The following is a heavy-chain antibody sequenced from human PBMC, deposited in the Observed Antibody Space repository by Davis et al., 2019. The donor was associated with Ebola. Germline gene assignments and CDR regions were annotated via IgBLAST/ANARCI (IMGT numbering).Heavy chain of an antibody. J-gene: IGHJ4*02. D-gene: IGHD1-26*01. CDR1: GGSFSGLY. Sequence: MPGGSLRLSCAVYGGSFSGLYWSWIRQPPGKGLEWIGEINHSGSTNYNPSLKSRVTMSVDTSKNQFSLRLNSVTAADTAVYYCARDVGATNVGHYFDYLGQGTLVTVSS. CDR2: INHSGST. V-gene: IGHV4-34*01. CDR3: ARDVGATNVGHYFDY.